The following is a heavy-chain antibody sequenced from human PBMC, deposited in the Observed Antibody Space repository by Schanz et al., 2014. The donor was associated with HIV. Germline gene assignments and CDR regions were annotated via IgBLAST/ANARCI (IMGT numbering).Heavy chain of an antibody. D-gene: IGHD4-17*01. Sequence: QVQLVESGGGVVQPGGSLRLSCVASGFTFNNYAMTWVRQAPGKGLEWVAVISYDGTNKKFADSVKGRFTISRDNSKNTLYLQMNNLRAEDTAVYGCARQGLRFSFWLDYWGQGTPVTVS. J-gene: IGHJ4*02. V-gene: IGHV3-30*03. CDR3: ARQGLRFSFWLDY. CDR1: GFTFNNYA. CDR2: ISYDGTNK.